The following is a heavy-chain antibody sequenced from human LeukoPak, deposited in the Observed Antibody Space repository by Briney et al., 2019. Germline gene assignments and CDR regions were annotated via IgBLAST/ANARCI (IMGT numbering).Heavy chain of an antibody. D-gene: IGHD2-2*01. CDR3: ARGYVVVPAAIRGGDAFDI. J-gene: IGHJ3*02. CDR1: GGSISSGDYY. V-gene: IGHV4-61*08. CDR2: IYYSGST. Sequence: PSQTLSLTCTVSGGSISSGDYYWSWIRQPPGKGLEWIGYIYYSGSTNYNPSLKSRVTISVDTSKNQFSLKLSSVTAADTAVYYCARGYVVVPAAIRGGDAFDIWGQGTMVTVSS.